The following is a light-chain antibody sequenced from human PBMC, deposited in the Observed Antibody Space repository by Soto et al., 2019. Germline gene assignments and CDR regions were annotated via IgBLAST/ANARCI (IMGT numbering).Light chain of an antibody. CDR1: SSDVGGYNY. J-gene: IGLJ1*01. V-gene: IGLV2-14*03. Sequence: QSALTQPASVSGSPGQSITISCTGTSSDVGGYNYVSWYQHHPGKAPKLMIYDVSNRPSGVSNRFSGSKSGNTASLTISGLQPEDEADYCSSYTTSNTRQIVFGTGTQLTVL. CDR3: SSYTTSNTRQIV. CDR2: DVS.